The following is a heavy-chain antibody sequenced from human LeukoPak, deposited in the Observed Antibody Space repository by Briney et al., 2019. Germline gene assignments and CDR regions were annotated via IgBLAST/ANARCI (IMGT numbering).Heavy chain of an antibody. V-gene: IGHV3-7*01. J-gene: IGHJ4*02. CDR2: IKQDGSEK. D-gene: IGHD6-13*01. CDR1: GFTFSSYW. CDR3: AKVHSSSWGIFDY. Sequence: PGGSLRLSCAASGFTFSSYWMSWVRQAPGKGLEWVANIKQDGSEKYYVDSVKGRFTISRDNAKNSLYLQMNSLRAEDTAVYYRAKVHSSSWGIFDYWGQGTLVTVSS.